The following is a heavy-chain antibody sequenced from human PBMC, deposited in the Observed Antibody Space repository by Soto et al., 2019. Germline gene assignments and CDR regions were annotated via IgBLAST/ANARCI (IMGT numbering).Heavy chain of an antibody. CDR3: VRDSQYSSLLGFDY. CDR2: IKQDGSEK. D-gene: IGHD6-6*01. Sequence: EVQLVESGGGLVQPGGSLRLSCAASGFTFSSYWMTWVRQAPGKGLEWVANIKQDGSEKYYVDSVKGRFTISRDNAKKSLYLQMSSLRVEDTAVYYCVRDSQYSSLLGFDYWGQGTLVTVSS. V-gene: IGHV3-7*01. J-gene: IGHJ4*02. CDR1: GFTFSSYW.